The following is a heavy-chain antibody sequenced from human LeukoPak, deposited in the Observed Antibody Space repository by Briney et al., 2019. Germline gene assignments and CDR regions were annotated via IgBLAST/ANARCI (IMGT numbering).Heavy chain of an antibody. V-gene: IGHV3-48*01. J-gene: IGHJ4*02. CDR2: ISSSSSTI. D-gene: IGHD3-9*01. CDR1: GFTFSSYE. CDR3: ARVRYFDWLLYSFDY. Sequence: GGSLRLSCAASGFTFSSYEMDWVRQAPGKGLEWVSYISSSSSTIYYADSVKGRFTISRDNAKNSLYLQMNSLRAEDAAVYYCARVRYFDWLLYSFDYWGQGTLVTVSS.